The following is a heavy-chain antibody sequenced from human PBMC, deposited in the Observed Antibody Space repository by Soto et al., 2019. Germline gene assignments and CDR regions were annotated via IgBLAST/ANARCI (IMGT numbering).Heavy chain of an antibody. CDR2: INHSGST. Sequence: PSETLSLTCAVYGGSFSGYYWSWIRQPPGKGLEWIGEINHSGSTNYNPSLKSRVTISVDTSKNQFSLKLSSVTAADTAVYYCARDAYGRGNYDILTGYPLGFDYWGQGTLVTVSS. V-gene: IGHV4-34*01. D-gene: IGHD3-9*01. J-gene: IGHJ4*02. CDR3: ARDAYGRGNYDILTGYPLGFDY. CDR1: GGSFSGYY.